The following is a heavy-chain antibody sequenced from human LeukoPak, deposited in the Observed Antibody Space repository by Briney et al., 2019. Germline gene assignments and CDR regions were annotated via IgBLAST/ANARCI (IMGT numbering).Heavy chain of an antibody. CDR3: ARDSGYVRAFDI. CDR1: GYTFIGYY. D-gene: IGHD5-12*01. J-gene: IGHJ3*02. Sequence: GASVKVSCKASGYTFIGYYMHWVRQAPGQGLEWMGIINPSGGSTSYAQKFQGRVTMTRDMSTSTVYMELSSLRSEDTAVYYCARDSGYVRAFDIWGQGTMVTVSS. CDR2: INPSGGST. V-gene: IGHV1-46*01.